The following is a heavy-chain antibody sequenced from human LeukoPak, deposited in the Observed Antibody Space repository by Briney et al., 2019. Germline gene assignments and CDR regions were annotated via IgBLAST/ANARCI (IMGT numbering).Heavy chain of an antibody. CDR1: GYTFTSYY. D-gene: IGHD2-21*01. V-gene: IGHV1-69*04. CDR3: ARGVTYCGGDCYSGGYYYYYMDV. CDR2: IIPILGIA. Sequence: SVKVSCKASGYTFTSYYMHRVRQAPGQGLEWMGRIIPILGIANYAQKFQGRVTITADKSTSTAYMELSSLRSEDTAVYYCARGVTYCGGDCYSGGYYYYYMDVWGKGTTVTVSS. J-gene: IGHJ6*03.